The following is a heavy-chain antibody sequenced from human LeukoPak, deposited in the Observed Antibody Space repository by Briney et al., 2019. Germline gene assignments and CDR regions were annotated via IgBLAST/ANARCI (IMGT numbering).Heavy chain of an antibody. Sequence: GGSLRLSCAASGFTFDDYGMSWVRQAPGKGLEWGAGINWNGGSTGYADSVKGRFTISRDNAKNSLYLQMNSLRAEDTALYYCASDSGLEGTFDYWAQGTLVTVSS. D-gene: IGHD1-1*01. J-gene: IGHJ4*02. CDR2: INWNGGST. CDR3: ASDSGLEGTFDY. V-gene: IGHV3-20*04. CDR1: GFTFDDYG.